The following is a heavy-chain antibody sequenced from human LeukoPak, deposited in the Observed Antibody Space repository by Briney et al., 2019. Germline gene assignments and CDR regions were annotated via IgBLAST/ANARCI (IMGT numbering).Heavy chain of an antibody. J-gene: IGHJ4*02. CDR3: ARGLGSYFDY. D-gene: IGHD6-19*01. CDR1: GYIFTDYW. CDR2: IYPGDSDT. V-gene: IGHV5-51*01. Sequence: GESLKISCEVSGYIFTDYWIGWVRQMPGKGLEWMGIIYPGDSDTRYSPSFQGQVTISADKSINTAYLQWSSLKASDTAMYYCARGLGSYFDYWGQGTLVTVSS.